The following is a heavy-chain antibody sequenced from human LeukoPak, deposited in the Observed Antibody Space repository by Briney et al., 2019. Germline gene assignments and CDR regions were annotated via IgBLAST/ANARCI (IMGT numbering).Heavy chain of an antibody. CDR3: AREGCSSTSCYTGYFDY. Sequence: GGSLRLSCAASGFTFSSYAMSWVRQAPGKGLEWVSAISGSGGSTYYADSVKGRFTISRDNAKNSLYLQMNSLRAEDTAVYYCAREGCSSTSCYTGYFDYWGQGTLVTVSS. J-gene: IGHJ4*02. V-gene: IGHV3-23*01. CDR2: ISGSGGST. D-gene: IGHD2-2*02. CDR1: GFTFSSYA.